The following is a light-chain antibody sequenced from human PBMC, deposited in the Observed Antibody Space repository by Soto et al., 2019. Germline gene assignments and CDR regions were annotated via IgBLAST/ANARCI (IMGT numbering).Light chain of an antibody. CDR3: QQNYNLPPLT. CDR2: DAS. J-gene: IGKJ4*01. CDR1: RDISNY. V-gene: IGKV1-33*01. Sequence: DIQMTQSPSSLSASVGDRVTITCQASRDISNYLNWYQQKPGKVPKLLIYDASKMETGVPSRFGGSGSGTDFTFTISSLQPEDIATYYCQQNYNLPPLTFSGGTKGEIK.